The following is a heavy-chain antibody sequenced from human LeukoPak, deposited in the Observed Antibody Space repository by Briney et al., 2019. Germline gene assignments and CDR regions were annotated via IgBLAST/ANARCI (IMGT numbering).Heavy chain of an antibody. D-gene: IGHD2-15*01. Sequence: GGSLRLSCAASGFTFSSYEMNWVRQAPGKGLEWGSYISSSGSTIYYADSVKGRFTISSDNAKNSLYLQMNSLRAEDTAVYYCARSGRYCSGGSCYPQIDYWGQGTLVTVSS. J-gene: IGHJ4*02. CDR3: ARSGRYCSGGSCYPQIDY. CDR1: GFTFSSYE. CDR2: ISSSGSTI. V-gene: IGHV3-48*03.